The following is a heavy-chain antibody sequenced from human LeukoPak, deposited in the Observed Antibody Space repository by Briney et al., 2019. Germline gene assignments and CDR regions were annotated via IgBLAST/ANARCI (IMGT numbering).Heavy chain of an antibody. Sequence: GRSLRLSCAASGFTFSSYAIHWVRQAPGKGLEWVAVISYDGSNEYYADSVKGRFTISRDNSKNTLYLQMNSLRAEDAAVYYCAKAPVTSCRGAYCYPFDYWGQGTLVTVSS. CDR1: GFTFSSYA. D-gene: IGHD2-21*01. CDR3: AKAPVTSCRGAYCYPFDY. V-gene: IGHV3-30*04. J-gene: IGHJ4*02. CDR2: ISYDGSNE.